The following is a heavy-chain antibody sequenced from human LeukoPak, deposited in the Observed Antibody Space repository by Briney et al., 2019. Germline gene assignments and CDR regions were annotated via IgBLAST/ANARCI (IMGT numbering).Heavy chain of an antibody. CDR3: ARAGRCGGDCYYDY. CDR1: GFTYSDHY. D-gene: IGHD2-21*02. V-gene: IGHV3-72*01. CDR2: TINKANSYTT. J-gene: IGHJ4*02. Sequence: GGPLRLPYAAPGFTYSDHYMDWLRQAPGKGLEGVGRTINKANSYTTAHAASVKGRFTISRDDSANSLYLQMNGLKTEDTAVYYCARAGRCGGDCYYDYWGRGTLVTVSS.